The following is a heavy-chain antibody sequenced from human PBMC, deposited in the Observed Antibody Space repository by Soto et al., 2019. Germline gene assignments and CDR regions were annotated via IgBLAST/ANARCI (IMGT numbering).Heavy chain of an antibody. CDR3: VKGQFDSSGYYLDY. J-gene: IGHJ4*02. CDR2: ISSNGGST. Sequence: GGSLRLSCSASGFTFSSYAMHWVRQAPGKGLEYVSAISSNGGSTYYADSVKGRFTISRDNSKNTLYLQMSSLRAEDTAVYYCVKGQFDSSGYYLDYWGQGTLVTVSS. V-gene: IGHV3-64D*06. D-gene: IGHD3-22*01. CDR1: GFTFSSYA.